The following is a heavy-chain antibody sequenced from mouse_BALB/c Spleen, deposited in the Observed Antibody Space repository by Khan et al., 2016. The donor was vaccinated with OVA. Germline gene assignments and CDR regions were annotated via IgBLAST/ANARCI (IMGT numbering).Heavy chain of an antibody. Sequence: EVMLVESGGDLVKPGGSLKLSCAASGFTFSTYGMSWVRQTPDMRLEWVATISTGGHYTYYPDSVKGRFTISRDNAMNTLYLHMSSLKSEDTAIYYCTRLAYYYDSEGCAYWGQGTLVTVSA. J-gene: IGHJ3*01. D-gene: IGHD1-1*01. V-gene: IGHV5-6*01. CDR1: GFTFSTYG. CDR3: TRLAYYYDSEGCAY. CDR2: ISTGGHYT.